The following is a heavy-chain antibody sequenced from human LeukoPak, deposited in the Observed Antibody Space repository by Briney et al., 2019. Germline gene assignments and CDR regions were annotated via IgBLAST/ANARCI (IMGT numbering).Heavy chain of an antibody. CDR1: GFTFDDNG. D-gene: IGHD3-10*01. V-gene: IGHV3-20*04. J-gene: IGHJ4*02. CDR2: LNWNGGTT. CDR3: ATHSYYYGSGSYPHYLDY. Sequence: GGSLRLSCAASGFTFDDNGMSWVRQAPGKGLEWVSGLNWNGGTTGYADSVKGRFTISRDNAKNFLYLQMNSLRAVDTALYYCATHSYYYGSGSYPHYLDYWGQGTLVTVSS.